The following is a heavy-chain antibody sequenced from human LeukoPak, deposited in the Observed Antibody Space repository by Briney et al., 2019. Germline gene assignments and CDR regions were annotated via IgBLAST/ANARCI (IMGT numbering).Heavy chain of an antibody. CDR1: GFTFSSYW. J-gene: IGHJ5*02. CDR3: VRGSSGIVVRGIAWAWFDP. D-gene: IGHD3-10*01. Sequence: PGGSLRLSCAASGFTFSSYWMTWVRQAPGQRLKWVANIKQDGGEKYYVDSVKGRFTISRDNAKNSLYLHMSSLRAEDTAIYFCVRGSSGIVVRGIAWAWFDPWGQGTLVTVSS. V-gene: IGHV3-7*05. CDR2: IKQDGGEK.